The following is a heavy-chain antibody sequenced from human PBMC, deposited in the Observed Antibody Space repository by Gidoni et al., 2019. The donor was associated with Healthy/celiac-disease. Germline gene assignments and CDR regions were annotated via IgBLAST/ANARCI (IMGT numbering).Heavy chain of an antibody. Sequence: EVQLVESGGGLVKPGGSLRLSCAASGFTFSSYSMNWVRQAPGEGLEWVSSISSSSSDIYYADSVKGRFTISRDNAKNSLYLQMNSLRAEDTAVYYCAREAGSYEDYYYYMDVWGKGTTVTVSS. CDR3: AREAGSYEDYYYYMDV. V-gene: IGHV3-21*01. J-gene: IGHJ6*03. D-gene: IGHD1-26*01. CDR1: GFTFSSYS. CDR2: ISSSSSDI.